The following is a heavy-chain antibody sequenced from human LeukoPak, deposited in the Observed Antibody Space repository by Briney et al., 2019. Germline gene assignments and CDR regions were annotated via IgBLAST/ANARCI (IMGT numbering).Heavy chain of an antibody. CDR2: IYYIGST. CDR1: GGSISSYY. CDR3: ARRAPADSSGYTNWFDP. J-gene: IGHJ5*02. Sequence: SETLSLTCTVSGGSISSYYWGWIRQPPGKGLGWIGGIYYIGSTYYNPSLKSRVTISIDTSKNQFSLKLSSVTAADTAVYYCARRAPADSSGYTNWFDPWGQGTLVTVSS. D-gene: IGHD3-22*01. V-gene: IGHV4-39*01.